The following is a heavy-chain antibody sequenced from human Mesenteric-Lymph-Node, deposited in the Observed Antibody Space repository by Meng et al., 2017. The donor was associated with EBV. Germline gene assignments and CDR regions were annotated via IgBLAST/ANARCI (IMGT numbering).Heavy chain of an antibody. J-gene: IGHJ4*02. D-gene: IGHD3-16*02. CDR1: GYTFTGYY. CDR2: FNPSSGGT. CDR3: ARGGGLYDYVWGTYRSLHY. V-gene: IGHV1-2*06. Sequence: RVGRAGAEGEKPWAYVRVTCKASGYTFTGYYMHWVRQAPGQGLEWMGRFNPSSGGTDYAQKFQGRVTMTRDTSISTAYMELSRLRSDDTAVYYCARGGGLYDYVWGTYRSLHYWGQGTLVTVSS.